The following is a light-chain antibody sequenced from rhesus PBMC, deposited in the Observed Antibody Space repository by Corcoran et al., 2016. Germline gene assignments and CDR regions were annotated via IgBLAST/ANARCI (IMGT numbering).Light chain of an antibody. CDR3: QQHNSFPRT. CDR2: YAS. V-gene: IGKV1S14*01. CDR1: QGISNY. Sequence: DIQMTQSPSSLSASVGDTVTITCRASQGISNYLAWYQQKPGKAPKPLIHYASNLESGVPSRFSGRGSGTDFTLPISSLQPEDFAIYFCQQHNSFPRTFGRGTRVEIK. J-gene: IGKJ1*01.